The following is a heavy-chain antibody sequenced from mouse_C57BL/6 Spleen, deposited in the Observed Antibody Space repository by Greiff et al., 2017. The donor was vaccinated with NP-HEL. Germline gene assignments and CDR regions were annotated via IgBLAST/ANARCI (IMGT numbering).Heavy chain of an antibody. CDR3: ARTYYSNYEYFDV. Sequence: VQLQQSGPELVKPGASVKISCKASGYAFSSSWMNWVKQRPGKGLEWIGRIYPGDGDTNYNGKFKGKATLTADKSSSTAYMQLSSLTSEDSAVYFCARTYYSNYEYFDVWGTGTTVTVSS. CDR2: IYPGDGDT. D-gene: IGHD2-5*01. V-gene: IGHV1-82*01. CDR1: GYAFSSSW. J-gene: IGHJ1*03.